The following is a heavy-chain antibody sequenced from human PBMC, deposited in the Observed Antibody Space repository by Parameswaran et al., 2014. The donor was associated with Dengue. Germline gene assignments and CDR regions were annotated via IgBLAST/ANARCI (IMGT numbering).Heavy chain of an antibody. CDR1: GGSISSGDYY. V-gene: IGHV4-30-4*01. D-gene: IGHD3-22*01. Sequence: TLSLTCTVSGGSISSGDYYWSWIRQPPGKGLDGIGYIYYSGSTYYNPSLKSRVTISVDTSKNQFSLKLSSVTAADTAVYYCARTYTYYYDSRGSLDYWGQGTLVTVSS. CDR3: ARTYTYYYDSRGSLDY. CDR2: IYYSGST. J-gene: IGHJ4*02.